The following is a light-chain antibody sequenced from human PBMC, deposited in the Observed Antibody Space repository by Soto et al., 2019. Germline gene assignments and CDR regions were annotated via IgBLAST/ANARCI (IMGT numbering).Light chain of an antibody. CDR3: QQSYSTPWT. Sequence: MTQSPATLSVSPGERATLSCRASQSVSGNLAWYQQKPGKAPKLLIYAASSLQSGVPSRFSGSGSGTDFTLTISSLQPEDFATYYCQQSYSTPWTFGQGTKVEIK. CDR1: QSVSGN. J-gene: IGKJ1*01. CDR2: AAS. V-gene: IGKV1-39*01.